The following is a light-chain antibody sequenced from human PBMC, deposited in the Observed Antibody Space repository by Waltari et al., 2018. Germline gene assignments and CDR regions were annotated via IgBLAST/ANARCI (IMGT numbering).Light chain of an antibody. CDR2: ENT. CDR1: SSNIGNNF. J-gene: IGLJ7*01. Sequence: QSVLTQPPSVSAAPGPRVTISCSGGSSNIGNNFVSWYRQFPGTAPKLLIYENTERPSGIPGRFSGSNSGTSATLDITGLQAGDEADYYCGTWDSSLSGAVFGGGTHLTVL. CDR3: GTWDSSLSGAV. V-gene: IGLV1-51*02.